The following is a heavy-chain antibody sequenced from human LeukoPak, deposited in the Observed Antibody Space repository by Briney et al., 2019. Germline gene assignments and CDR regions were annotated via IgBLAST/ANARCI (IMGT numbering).Heavy chain of an antibody. V-gene: IGHV5-51*01. CDR1: GYSFTSYW. J-gene: IGHJ5*02. CDR3: ARGGLAAAGYNWFDP. D-gene: IGHD6-13*01. CDR2: IYPGDSDT. Sequence: GESLKISCKGSGYSFTSYWIGWVRQMPGKGLEWTGIIYPGDSDTRYSPSFQGQVTISADKSISTAYLQWSSLKASDTAMYYCARGGLAAAGYNWFDPWGQGTLVTVSS.